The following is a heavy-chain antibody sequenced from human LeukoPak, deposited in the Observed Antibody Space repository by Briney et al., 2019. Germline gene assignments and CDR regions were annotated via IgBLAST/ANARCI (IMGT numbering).Heavy chain of an antibody. CDR3: ARASGTVTTIGGLPYYYYYYMDV. V-gene: IGHV4-31*03. J-gene: IGHJ6*03. CDR2: IYYNGGT. Sequence: SETLSLTCTVSGGSISSGGYSWSWIRQHPGKGLEWMGYIYYNGGTYYNPSLKSRVTISLGTSKNQFSLKLSSVTAADTAVYYCARASGTVTTIGGLPYYYYYYMDVWGKGTTVTVSS. CDR1: GGSISSGGYS. D-gene: IGHD4-11*01.